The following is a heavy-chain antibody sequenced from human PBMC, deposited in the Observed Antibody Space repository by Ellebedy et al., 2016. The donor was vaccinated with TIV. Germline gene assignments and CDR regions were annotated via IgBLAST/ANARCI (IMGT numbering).Heavy chain of an antibody. CDR1: GFTVSSFW. Sequence: PGGSLRLSCAASGFTVSSFWMHWLRQAPGKGLVWVARVNSDGSSTRYADSVEGRFTISRDNAKNTLNLQMNSLTAEDTAVYYCAATGINMIVDWGQGTLVTVSS. V-gene: IGHV3-74*01. J-gene: IGHJ4*02. CDR3: AATGINMIVD. CDR2: VNSDGSST. D-gene: IGHD3-22*01.